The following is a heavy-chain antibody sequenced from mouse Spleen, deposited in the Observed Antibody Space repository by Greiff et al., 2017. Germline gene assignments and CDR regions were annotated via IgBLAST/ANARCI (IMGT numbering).Heavy chain of an antibody. CDR1: GYTFTSYW. CDR3: ARGEFHRYDGSYGAMDY. J-gene: IGHJ4*01. Sequence: QVQLQQPGAELVKPGASVKLSCKASGYTFTSYWMHWVKQRPGRGLEWIGRIDPNSGGTKYNEKFKSKATLTADKSSSTAYMQLSSLTSEDSAVYFCARGEFHRYDGSYGAMDYWGQGTSVTVSS. D-gene: IGHD1-1*01. V-gene: IGHV1-62-3*01. CDR2: IDPNSGGT.